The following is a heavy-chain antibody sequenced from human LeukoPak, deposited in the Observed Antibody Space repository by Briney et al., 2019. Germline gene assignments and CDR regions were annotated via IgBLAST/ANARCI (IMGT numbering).Heavy chain of an antibody. CDR1: AFIVSDNY. Sequence: GGSLRLSCVASAFIVSDNYMSWVRQAPGKGLEWVSLMYSGGSTYYADSVKGRFTISRDNAKNSLYLQMNSLRAEDTAVYYCARTQGPWGQGTLVTVSS. V-gene: IGHV3-53*01. J-gene: IGHJ5*02. CDR2: MYSGGST. CDR3: ARTQGP.